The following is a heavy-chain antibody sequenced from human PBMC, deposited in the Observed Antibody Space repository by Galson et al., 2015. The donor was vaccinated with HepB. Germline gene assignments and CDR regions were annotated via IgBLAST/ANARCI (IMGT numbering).Heavy chain of an antibody. V-gene: IGHV1-69*13. CDR3: ARQYDSSGYYAY. CDR1: GVTFSSYG. Sequence: SVKVSCKASGVTFSSYGISWLRRAPGQGLEWMGGIIPLFGSANYAQKLQGRVRITADESTRTIYMEPSSLKSEDTALYCCARQYDSSGYYAYWGQGTLVTVSS. CDR2: IIPLFGSA. D-gene: IGHD3-22*01. J-gene: IGHJ4*02.